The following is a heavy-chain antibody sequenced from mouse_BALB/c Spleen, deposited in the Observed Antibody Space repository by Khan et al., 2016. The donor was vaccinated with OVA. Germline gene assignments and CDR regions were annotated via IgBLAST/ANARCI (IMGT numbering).Heavy chain of an antibody. J-gene: IGHJ4*01. V-gene: IGHV1-9*01. CDR2: ILPGRGNI. D-gene: IGHD3-3*01. CDR3: ARGAGATYGMDY. Sequence: QVQLKQSGAELMKPGASVKISCKATGYTFSSYWIEWVKQRPGHGLEWIGEILPGRGNINYNEKFKGKATFTADTSSHIAYMTLNSLTSEDSAVYYCARGAGATYGMDYWGQGTSVTVSA. CDR1: GYTFSSYW.